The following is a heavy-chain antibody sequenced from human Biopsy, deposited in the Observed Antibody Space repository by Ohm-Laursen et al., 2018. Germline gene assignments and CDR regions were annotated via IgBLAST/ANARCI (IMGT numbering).Heavy chain of an antibody. J-gene: IGHJ6*02. V-gene: IGHV3-72*01. D-gene: IGHD6-19*01. CDR2: TRNNGKTYTN. CDR3: ARDVGSSGWYYYGMDV. Sequence: SLRLSCSASGFTLSDHNMDWVRLAPGKGLEWVGRTRNNGKTYTNKYAASVKGRFTISRDDSKNSLYLQMNSLKTEDTAVYFCARDVGSSGWYYYGMDVWGQGTTVTVSS. CDR1: GFTLSDHN.